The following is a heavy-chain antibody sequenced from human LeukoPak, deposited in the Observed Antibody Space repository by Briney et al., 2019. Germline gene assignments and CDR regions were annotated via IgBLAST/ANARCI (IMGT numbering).Heavy chain of an antibody. D-gene: IGHD1-26*01. Sequence: GASVRLSCKASGYTFTSYGISWVRQAPGQGLEWMGWISAYNGNTNYAQKLQSRVTMTTDTSTSTAYMELRSLRSDDTAVYYCARRGVVGATDAFDIWGEGTLASVSS. J-gene: IGHJ3*02. V-gene: IGHV1-18*01. CDR3: ARRGVVGATDAFDI. CDR1: GYTFTSYG. CDR2: ISAYNGNT.